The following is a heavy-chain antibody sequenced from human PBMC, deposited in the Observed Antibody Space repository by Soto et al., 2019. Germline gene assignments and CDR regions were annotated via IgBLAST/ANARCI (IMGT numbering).Heavy chain of an antibody. V-gene: IGHV3-23*01. CDR3: LWDLNYDFWSGYNYYAFEN. J-gene: IGHJ6*02. D-gene: IGHD3-3*01. CDR2: ISGNGRKS. CDR1: GFTFNSYA. Sequence: GGSLRLSCTASGFTFNSYAMTWVRQAPGKGPEWVAGISGNGRKSSFAHTVKGRFIISSDKPKKTVCLYVNSLRAEDTAKYFFLWDLNYDFWSGYNYYAFENWGQGTTVTVSS.